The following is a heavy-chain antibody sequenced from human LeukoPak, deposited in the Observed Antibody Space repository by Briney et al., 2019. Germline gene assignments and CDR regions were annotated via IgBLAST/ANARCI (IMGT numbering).Heavy chain of an antibody. V-gene: IGHV3-74*01. CDR2: ISGDGSAT. CDR1: GFTLRNYW. Sequence: GGSLRLSCTASGFTLRNYWMRWVRQVPGKRLGWVSRISGDGSATNYADSVRGRFTISRNNAKNILYLQIHSLRSEDTAVYYCARYSSSSGAAAYYLDYWGQGTVVTVSS. D-gene: IGHD6-6*01. CDR3: ARYSSSSGAAAYYLDY. J-gene: IGHJ4*01.